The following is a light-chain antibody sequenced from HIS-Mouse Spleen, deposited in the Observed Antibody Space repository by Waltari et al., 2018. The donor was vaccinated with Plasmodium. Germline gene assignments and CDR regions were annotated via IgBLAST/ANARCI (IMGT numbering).Light chain of an antibody. CDR3: CSYAGSSTFVV. V-gene: IGLV2-23*03. CDR1: SSDVGSYNL. Sequence: QSALTQPASVSGSPGQSITISCTGTSSDVGSYNLVSWYQQHPGKAPKLMIYEGRKRPSGRSNRFSGSKSGTTASLTLSGLQAEDEADYYCCSYAGSSTFVVFGGGTKLTVL. CDR2: EGR. J-gene: IGLJ2*01.